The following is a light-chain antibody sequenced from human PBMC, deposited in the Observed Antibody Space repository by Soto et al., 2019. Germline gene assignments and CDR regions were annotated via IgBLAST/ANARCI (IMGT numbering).Light chain of an antibody. Sequence: QSVLTQPPSVSSAPGQKVTISCSGGNNAIVNNYVAWYQQLPGTAPKLLIYDDDKRPSGIPDRFSASKIGTSATLGITGLQTGDEADYFCGTWDAGLYVFGTGTKV. J-gene: IGLJ1*01. CDR3: GTWDAGLYV. CDR1: NNAIVNNY. CDR2: DDD. V-gene: IGLV1-51*01.